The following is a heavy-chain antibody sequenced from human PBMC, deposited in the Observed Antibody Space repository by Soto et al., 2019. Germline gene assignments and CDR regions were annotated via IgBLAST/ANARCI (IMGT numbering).Heavy chain of an antibody. CDR1: GGSISSGGYY. CDR2: IYYSGST. Sequence: QVQLQESGPGLVKPSQTLSLTCTVSGGSISSGGYYWSWIRQHPGKGLEWIGYIYYSGSTYYNPSLKSRVTISVDTSKNQFSLKLSSVTAAVTAVYYCARDAFVPAAMTDAFDIWGQGTMVTVSS. V-gene: IGHV4-31*03. D-gene: IGHD2-2*01. CDR3: ARDAFVPAAMTDAFDI. J-gene: IGHJ3*02.